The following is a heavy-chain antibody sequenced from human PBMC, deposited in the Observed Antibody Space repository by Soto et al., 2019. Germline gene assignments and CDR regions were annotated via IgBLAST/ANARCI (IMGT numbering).Heavy chain of an antibody. CDR2: IYHGGST. Sequence: SETLSLTCTVSGDSISSGDSCWSWIRQPPDKGLEWIGHIYHGGSTYNNPSLKSRVTISLDTSKNQFSLKLSSVTAADTAVYYCARSVFPWGQGTLVTVSS. J-gene: IGHJ5*02. CDR3: ARSVFP. CDR1: GDSISSGDSC. V-gene: IGHV4-30-4*01.